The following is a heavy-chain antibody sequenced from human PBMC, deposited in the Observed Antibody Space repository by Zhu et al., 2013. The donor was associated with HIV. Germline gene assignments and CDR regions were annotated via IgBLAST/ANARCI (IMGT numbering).Heavy chain of an antibody. V-gene: IGHV4-30-4*01. D-gene: IGHD1-1*01. CDR2: IYYSGTT. J-gene: IGHJ5*01. Sequence: QVQLQESGPGLVKPLQTLSLTCTVSGGSIGSGDYYWSWIRQAPGEDLQWIAFIYYSGTTYYNPSLQSRVIMSLDASKNQFSLKLTSVNAADTAVYYCARVTTRGAAREGNNWFDSVGPGVLVTVSS. CDR1: GGSIGSGDYY. CDR3: ARVTTRGAAREGNNWFDS.